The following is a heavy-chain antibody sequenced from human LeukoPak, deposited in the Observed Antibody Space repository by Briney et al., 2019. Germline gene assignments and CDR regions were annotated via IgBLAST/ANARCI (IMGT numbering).Heavy chain of an antibody. Sequence: ASVKVSCKASGYTFTSYYMHWVRQAPGQGLEWMGWINPNSGGTNYAQRFQGRVTMTRDTSISTAYTELSRLRSDDTAVYYCARDKGDYYDSSGYRVFYYMDVWGKGTTVTVSS. CDR3: ARDKGDYYDSSGYRVFYYMDV. CDR1: GYTFTSYY. CDR2: INPNSGGT. J-gene: IGHJ6*03. D-gene: IGHD3-22*01. V-gene: IGHV1-2*02.